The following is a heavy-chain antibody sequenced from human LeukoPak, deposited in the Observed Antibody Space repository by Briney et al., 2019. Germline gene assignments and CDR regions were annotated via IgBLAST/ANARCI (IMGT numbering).Heavy chain of an antibody. CDR1: GASISSYY. CDR2: IYISGST. Sequence: PLETLSLTCTVSGASISSYYWSWIRQPAGKGLEWIGRIYISGSTKYNPSLKSRVTMSVDTSKNHFSLKLRSVTAADTAIYYCARDLVDSSGSNWFDPWGQGTLVPVSS. CDR3: ARDLVDSSGSNWFDP. J-gene: IGHJ5*02. D-gene: IGHD6-19*01. V-gene: IGHV4-4*07.